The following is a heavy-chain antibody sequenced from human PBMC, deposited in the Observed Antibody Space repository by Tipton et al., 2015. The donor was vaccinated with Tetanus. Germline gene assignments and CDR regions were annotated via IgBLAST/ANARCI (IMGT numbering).Heavy chain of an antibody. CDR1: GGSFSDFY. CDR2: INHSGSA. Sequence: TLSLTCGVSGGSFSDFYWSWIRQSPGQGLVWIGEINHSGSANKNPSLKSRVTMSVDTSNKQFSLRLNSVTAADTAVYYCARGSGWADFWGQGTQVTVSS. D-gene: IGHD6-19*01. V-gene: IGHV4-34*01. J-gene: IGHJ4*02. CDR3: ARGSGWADF.